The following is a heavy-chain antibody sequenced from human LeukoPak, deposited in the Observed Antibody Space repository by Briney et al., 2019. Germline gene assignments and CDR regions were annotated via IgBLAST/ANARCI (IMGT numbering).Heavy chain of an antibody. D-gene: IGHD1-26*01. Sequence: GGSLRLSCAASGFTFSSYAMSWVRQAPGKGLEWVSAISGSGGGTYYADSVKGRFTISRDNSKNTLYLQMNSLRAEDTAVYYCANTKGGSYYFDYWGQGTLVTVSP. CDR3: ANTKGGSYYFDY. J-gene: IGHJ4*02. CDR2: ISGSGGGT. V-gene: IGHV3-23*01. CDR1: GFTFSSYA.